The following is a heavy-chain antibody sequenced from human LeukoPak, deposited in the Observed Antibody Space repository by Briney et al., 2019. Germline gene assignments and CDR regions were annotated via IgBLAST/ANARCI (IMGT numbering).Heavy chain of an antibody. J-gene: IGHJ4*02. D-gene: IGHD3-22*01. CDR2: IDSDGSTT. V-gene: IGHV3-74*01. CDR3: ARERDSSGYPDY. Sequence: GGSLRLSCAASGFTVSSNYMSWVRQAPGEGLEWVSRIDSDGSTTRYADSVKGRFTISRDNAKNTLYLQMNSLRAEDTAVYYCARERDSSGYPDYWGQGTLVTVSS. CDR1: GFTVSSNY.